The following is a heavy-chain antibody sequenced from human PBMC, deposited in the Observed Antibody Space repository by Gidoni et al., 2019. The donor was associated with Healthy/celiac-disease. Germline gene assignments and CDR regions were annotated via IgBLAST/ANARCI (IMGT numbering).Heavy chain of an antibody. D-gene: IGHD3-3*01. J-gene: IGHJ4*02. CDR3: ARGSITIFGVVIIPEVPNFDY. CDR1: GSTFTGYY. V-gene: IGHV1-2*02. Sequence: QVQLVQSGAEVKKPGASVQVSCKASGSTFTGYYIHWVRQAPGQGLEWMGWINPNSGGTNYAQKFQGRVTMTRDTSISTAYMELSRLRSDDTAVYYCARGSITIFGVVIIPEVPNFDYWGQGTLVTVSS. CDR2: INPNSGGT.